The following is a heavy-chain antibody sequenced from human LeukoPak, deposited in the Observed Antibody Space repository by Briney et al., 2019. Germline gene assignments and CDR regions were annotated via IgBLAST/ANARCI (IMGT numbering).Heavy chain of an antibody. CDR3: ARVDGYNYPIDY. V-gene: IGHV4-59*01. CDR2: IYYSGST. Sequence: SETLSLTCTVSGGSISSYYWSWIRQPPGKGLEWIGYIYYSGSTNYNPSLKSRVTISVDTSKNQFSLELSSVTAADTAVYYCARVDGYNYPIDYWGQGTLVTVSS. J-gene: IGHJ4*02. CDR1: GGSISSYY. D-gene: IGHD5-24*01.